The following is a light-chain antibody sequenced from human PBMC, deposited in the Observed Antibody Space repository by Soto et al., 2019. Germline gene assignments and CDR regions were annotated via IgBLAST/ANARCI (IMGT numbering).Light chain of an antibody. V-gene: IGKV1-39*01. CDR1: QRITTY. Sequence: IQMTQSPSSLSASLGDRVTITCRASQRITTYLNWYQQKPGNAPKLLITTSGTLQRGVPSRFSGSGSGTDFTLTITSLQREDFATYLCQQTYSTPYTFGQGTKLEIK. J-gene: IGKJ2*01. CDR3: QQTYSTPYT. CDR2: TSG.